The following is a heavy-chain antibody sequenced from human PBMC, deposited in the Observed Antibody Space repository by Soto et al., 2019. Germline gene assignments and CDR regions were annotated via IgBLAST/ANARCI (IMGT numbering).Heavy chain of an antibody. CDR1: GFTFSSYA. J-gene: IGHJ6*03. CDR2: ISGSGGST. Sequence: PGGSLRLSCAASGFTFSSYAMSWVRQAPGKGLEWVSAISGSGGSTYYADSVKGRFTISRDNSKNTLYLQMNSLRAEDTAVYYCARYGSGSFPYYYYYMDVWGKGTTVTVSS. V-gene: IGHV3-23*01. CDR3: ARYGSGSFPYYYYYMDV. D-gene: IGHD3-10*01.